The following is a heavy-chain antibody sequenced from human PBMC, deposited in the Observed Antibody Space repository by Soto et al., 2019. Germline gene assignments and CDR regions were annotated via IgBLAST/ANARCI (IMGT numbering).Heavy chain of an antibody. Sequence: SETLSLTCTVSGGSISSGGYYWSWIRQHPGKGLEWIGYIYYSGSTYYNPSIKSRVTISLDTSKNQFSLKLSSVTAADTAIFYCARKYSSSWYDYWGQGALVTVSS. CDR1: GGSISSGGYY. CDR3: ARKYSSSWYDY. V-gene: IGHV4-30-4*08. J-gene: IGHJ4*02. D-gene: IGHD6-13*01. CDR2: IYYSGST.